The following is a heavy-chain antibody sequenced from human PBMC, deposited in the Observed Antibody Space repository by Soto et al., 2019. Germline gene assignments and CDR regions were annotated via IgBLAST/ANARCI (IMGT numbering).Heavy chain of an antibody. CDR3: ARETQVRGFDP. CDR1: GYTFTSYD. Sequence: QVQLVQSGAEVKKPGASVKVSCKASGYTFTSYDINWVRQATGQGLEWMGWMNPNSGKTGYGQKFQGSVTRTRNTSISTADMELSSLRSEDTAVYYCARETQVRGFDPWGQRTLVTVSS. V-gene: IGHV1-8*01. J-gene: IGHJ5*02. CDR2: MNPNSGKT. D-gene: IGHD1-1*01.